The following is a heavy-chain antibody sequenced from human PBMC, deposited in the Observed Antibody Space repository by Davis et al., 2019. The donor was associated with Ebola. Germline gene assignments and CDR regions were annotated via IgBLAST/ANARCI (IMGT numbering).Heavy chain of an antibody. CDR3: ARLSSTGHLDY. Sequence: MPSETLSLTCTVSGGSISSYYWSWIRQLPGKGLEWIGYIYYSGTTNNNPSLKSRVTISIDTSKNEFSLRLSSVTAADTAVYYCARLSSTGHLDYWGQGTLVTVSS. CDR1: GGSISSYY. J-gene: IGHJ4*02. V-gene: IGHV4-59*08. D-gene: IGHD6-19*01. CDR2: IYYSGTT.